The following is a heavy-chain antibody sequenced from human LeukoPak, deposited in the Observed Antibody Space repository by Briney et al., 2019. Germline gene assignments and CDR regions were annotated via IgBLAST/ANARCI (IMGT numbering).Heavy chain of an antibody. V-gene: IGHV3-30-3*01. CDR1: EFTFSTYA. CDR2: ISCDGTNK. Sequence: GRSLRLSCAASEFTFSTYAMHWVRQAPGKGLEWVAVISCDGTNKYYADSVKGRFTISRDNSKNTLYLQMDSLKTEDTAVYYCARALYYDRSPLDYWGKGTLVTVSS. J-gene: IGHJ4*02. D-gene: IGHD3-22*01. CDR3: ARALYYDRSPLDY.